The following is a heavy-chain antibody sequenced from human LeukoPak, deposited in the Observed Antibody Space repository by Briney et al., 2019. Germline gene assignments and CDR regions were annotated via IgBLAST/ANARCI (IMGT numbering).Heavy chain of an antibody. CDR3: ATGSWNARYYMDV. D-gene: IGHD1-1*01. J-gene: IGHJ6*03. CDR1: GFTFDDYA. Sequence: GGSLRLSCAASGFTFDDYAMHWVRQAPGKGLEWVSGISWNSGSIGYADSVKGRFTISRDNAKNSLYLQMNSLRAEDTAVYYCATGSWNARYYMDVWGKGTTVTISS. CDR2: ISWNSGSI. V-gene: IGHV3-9*01.